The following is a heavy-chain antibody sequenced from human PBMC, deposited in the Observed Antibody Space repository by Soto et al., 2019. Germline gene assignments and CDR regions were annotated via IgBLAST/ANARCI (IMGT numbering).Heavy chain of an antibody. D-gene: IGHD1-26*01. CDR2: IYYSGST. CDR1: GGSISRHY. Sequence: QVQLQESGPGLVKPSETLSLTCTVSGGSISRHYWSWIRQPPGKGLEWIGYIYYSGSTNYNPSLTSRVTISADTSKNQFSLKLSAVTAADTAVYYCASIRGIVGATYFDYWGQGILVTVSS. CDR3: ASIRGIVGATYFDY. J-gene: IGHJ4*02. V-gene: IGHV4-59*11.